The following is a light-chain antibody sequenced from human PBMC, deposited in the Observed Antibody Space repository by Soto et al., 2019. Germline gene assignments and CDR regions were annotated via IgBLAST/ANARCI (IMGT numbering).Light chain of an antibody. CDR2: PASTFTS. CDR3: QQFSSFPLT. CDR1: QDISSN. J-gene: IGKJ4*01. Sequence: DIQLTQSPSFLSASVGDRVTIACRASQDISSNLAWYQQKPGKAPKLLIYPASTFTSTFQSGVTSRFSGSGSGTEFTLTVSSLQPEDFATYYCQQFSSFPLTFGGGTKVEIK. V-gene: IGKV1-9*01.